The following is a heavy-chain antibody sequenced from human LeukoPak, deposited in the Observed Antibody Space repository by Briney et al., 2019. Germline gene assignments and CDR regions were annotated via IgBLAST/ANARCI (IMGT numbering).Heavy chain of an antibody. CDR2: ISHGGST. CDR1: GGSFRGYY. Sequence: PSETLSLTCAVYGGSFRGYYWSWIRQPPGKGLEWIGEISHGGSTNYNPSLKSRVTISLDTSKNQFSLKLTSVTAADTAVYYCARRGWEVGATLYYYYYMDVWAKGTTVIVSS. D-gene: IGHD1-26*01. J-gene: IGHJ6*03. V-gene: IGHV4-34*01. CDR3: ARRGWEVGATLYYYYYMDV.